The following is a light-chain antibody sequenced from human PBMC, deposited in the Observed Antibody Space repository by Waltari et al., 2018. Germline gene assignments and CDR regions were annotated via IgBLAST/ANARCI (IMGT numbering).Light chain of an antibody. J-gene: IGLJ3*02. Sequence: SVPTQQPSLSGTPGPRVTISCSGSSSNIGSKTVNWYQRVPGAAPTLLIYINNQRPSGVPDRFSGFKSGTSASLAISGLHSDDEAEYFCAAWDGNLNGNWVFGGGTKLTVL. CDR3: AAWDGNLNGNWV. V-gene: IGLV1-44*01. CDR1: SSNIGSKT. CDR2: INN.